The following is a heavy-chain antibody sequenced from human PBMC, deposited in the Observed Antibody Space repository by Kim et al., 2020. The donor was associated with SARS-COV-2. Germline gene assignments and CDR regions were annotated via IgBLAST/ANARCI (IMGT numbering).Heavy chain of an antibody. CDR1: GFTFSNHW. D-gene: IGHD2-21*01. CDR2: ISSNGNSR. J-gene: IGHJ6*01. V-gene: IGHV3-74*01. Sequence: GGSLRLSCAASGFTFSNHWMHWVRQAPGKGLEWVSRISSNGNSRYYADSVKGRFTISIDNSRNTVTLQMNMLSPKNTAVYYCERAEGGRHLGVAEAYYH. CDR3: ERAEGGRHLGVAEAYYH.